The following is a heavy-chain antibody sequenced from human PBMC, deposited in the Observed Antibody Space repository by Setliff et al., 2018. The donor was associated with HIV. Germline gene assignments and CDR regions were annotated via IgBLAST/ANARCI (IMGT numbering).Heavy chain of an antibody. Sequence: GGSLRLSCAASGFTFSTYWMIWVRQAPGKGLEWVANINQDGSAKYYVDSVKGRFTISRDNAKNSLYLQMNSLRAEDTAVYYCARDSGTTVGATRPGYWGQGTLVTVSS. CDR2: INQDGSAK. CDR3: ARDSGTTVGATRPGY. J-gene: IGHJ4*02. V-gene: IGHV3-7*01. CDR1: GFTFSTYW. D-gene: IGHD1-26*01.